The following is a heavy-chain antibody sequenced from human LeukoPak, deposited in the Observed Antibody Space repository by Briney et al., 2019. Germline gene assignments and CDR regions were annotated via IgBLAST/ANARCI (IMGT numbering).Heavy chain of an antibody. Sequence: SETLSLTCTVSGGSISSGDYYWRWIRQPPGKGLEWIGYIYYSGSTYYNPSLKSRVTISVDTSKNQFSLKLSSVTAADTAVFYCARVFTGDLYFDYWGQGTLVTVSS. CDR3: ARVFTGDLYFDY. CDR1: GGSISSGDYY. D-gene: IGHD4-17*01. CDR2: IYYSGST. V-gene: IGHV4-30-4*01. J-gene: IGHJ4*02.